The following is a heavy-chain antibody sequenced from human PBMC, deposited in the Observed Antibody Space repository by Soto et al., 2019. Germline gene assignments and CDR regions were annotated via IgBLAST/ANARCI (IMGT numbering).Heavy chain of an antibody. CDR1: GGSFSGYY. J-gene: IGHJ4*02. CDR3: ARATMVRGVPMLDY. Sequence: SETLSLTCAVYGGSFSGYYWSWIRQPPGKGLEWIGEINHSGSTNYNPSLKSRVTISVDTSKNQFSLKLSSVTAADTAVYYCARATMVRGVPMLDYWGQGTLVTVSS. D-gene: IGHD3-10*01. V-gene: IGHV4-34*01. CDR2: INHSGST.